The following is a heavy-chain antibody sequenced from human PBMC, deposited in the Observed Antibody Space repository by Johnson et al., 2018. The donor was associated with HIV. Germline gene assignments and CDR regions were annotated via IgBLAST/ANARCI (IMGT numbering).Heavy chain of an antibody. Sequence: QVQLVESGGGVVQPGRSLRLSCAASGFTFGSYGMHWVRQAPGKGLEWVAVISYDGSNKYSADSVKGRFTIARDDSKNTLYLQMNILIPEATAVYYCARVRRSGWYDNDAFDIWGQGTMVTVSS. CDR2: ISYDGSNK. CDR3: ARVRRSGWYDNDAFDI. V-gene: IGHV3-30*03. D-gene: IGHD6-19*01. J-gene: IGHJ3*02. CDR1: GFTFGSYG.